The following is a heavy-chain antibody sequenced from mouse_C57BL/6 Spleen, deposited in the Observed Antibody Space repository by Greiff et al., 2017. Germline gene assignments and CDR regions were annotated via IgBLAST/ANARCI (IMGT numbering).Heavy chain of an antibody. D-gene: IGHD4-1*02. Sequence: EVQLQQSGPELVKPGASVKISCKASGYTFTDYYMNWVKQSHGKSLEWIGDINPNNGGTSYNQKFKGKATLTVDKSSSTAYMELRSLTSEDSAVYYCARYPNWDYYAMDYWGQGTSVTVSS. CDR1: GYTFTDYY. V-gene: IGHV1-26*01. CDR3: ARYPNWDYYAMDY. CDR2: INPNNGGT. J-gene: IGHJ4*01.